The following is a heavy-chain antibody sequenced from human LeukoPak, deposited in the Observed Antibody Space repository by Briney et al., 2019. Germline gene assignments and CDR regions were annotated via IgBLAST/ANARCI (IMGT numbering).Heavy chain of an antibody. D-gene: IGHD3-10*01. CDR1: GGSISSSSYY. CDR2: IYYSGST. J-gene: IGHJ4*02. CDR3: ARSPPFYGSGTYYKD. Sequence: SETLSLTCTVSGGSISSSSYYWGWIRQPPGKGLEWIGSIYYSGSTYYNPSLKSRVTISVDTSKNQFSLKLSSVTAADTAVYYCARSPPFYGSGTYYKDWGQGTLLTVSS. V-gene: IGHV4-39*07.